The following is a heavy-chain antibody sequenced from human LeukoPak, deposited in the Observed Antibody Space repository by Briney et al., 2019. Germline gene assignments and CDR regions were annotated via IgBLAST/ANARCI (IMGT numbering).Heavy chain of an antibody. D-gene: IGHD3-22*01. Sequence: GASVKVSCKASGYSFTGYYIHWVRQAPGQGLEWMGWINPNGGATNYAQKFQDRVTMTRDTSISTAYMELRRLRSDDTAVYLCARDQNYFDTTTYYGPDYWGQGTLVTVSS. CDR3: ARDQNYFDTTTYYGPDY. V-gene: IGHV1-2*02. J-gene: IGHJ4*02. CDR2: INPNGGAT. CDR1: GYSFTGYY.